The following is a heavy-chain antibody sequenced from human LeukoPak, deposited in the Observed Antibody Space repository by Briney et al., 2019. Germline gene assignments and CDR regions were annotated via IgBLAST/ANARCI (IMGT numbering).Heavy chain of an antibody. CDR3: ARVRATAVRYFDY. D-gene: IGHD5-24*01. V-gene: IGHV3-7*01. CDR1: GFTFSSYW. J-gene: IGHJ4*02. Sequence: GGSLRLSXAASGFTFSSYWMSWVRQAPGRGLEWLANIKQDGSEKYFVDSVKGRFTISRDNAKNSLYLQMNSLRAEDTAVYYCARVRATAVRYFDYWGQGTLVTVSS. CDR2: IKQDGSEK.